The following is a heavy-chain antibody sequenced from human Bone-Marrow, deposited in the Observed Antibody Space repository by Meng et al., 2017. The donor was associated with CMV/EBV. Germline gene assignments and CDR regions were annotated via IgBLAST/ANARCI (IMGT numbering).Heavy chain of an antibody. CDR3: ARVQRGYYYGTATYFYWYLHL. CDR2: IYYSGST. Sequence: SETLSLTCTVSGGSVSATSYYWGWIRQPPGKGLEWIGTIYYSGSTYYNPSLKSRVTISLDTSKNQFSLNLSSVTAADTAVYYCARVQRGYYYGTATYFYWYLHLWGRGTLVTVSS. CDR1: GGSVSATSYY. D-gene: IGHD3-10*01. J-gene: IGHJ2*01. V-gene: IGHV4-39*07.